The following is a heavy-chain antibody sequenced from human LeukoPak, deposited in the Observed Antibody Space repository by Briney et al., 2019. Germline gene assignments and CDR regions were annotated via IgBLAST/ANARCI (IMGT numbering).Heavy chain of an antibody. CDR3: ARVKAKWLSDYYYYGMDV. V-gene: IGHV4-4*07. D-gene: IGHD6-19*01. Sequence: SETLSLTCTVSGGSISSYYWSWIRQPAGKGLEWIGRIYTSGSTNYNPPLKSRVTMSVDTSKNQFSLKLSSVTAADKAVYYCARVKAKWLSDYYYYGMDVWGQGTTVTVSS. CDR1: GGSISSYY. CDR2: IYTSGST. J-gene: IGHJ6*02.